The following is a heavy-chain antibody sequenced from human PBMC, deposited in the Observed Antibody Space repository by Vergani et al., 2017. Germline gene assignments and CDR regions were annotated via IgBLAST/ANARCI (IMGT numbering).Heavy chain of an antibody. J-gene: IGHJ4*02. D-gene: IGHD1-26*01. CDR1: GGSISSYY. V-gene: IGHV3-23*01. CDR2: ISGSGGST. Sequence: VQLQESGPGLVKPSETLSLTCTVSGGSISSYYWSWIRQPPGKGLEWVSAISGSGGSTYYADSVKGRFTISRDNSKNTLYLQMNSLRAEDTAVYYCAKDRGATDYWGQGTLVTVSS. CDR3: AKDRGATDY.